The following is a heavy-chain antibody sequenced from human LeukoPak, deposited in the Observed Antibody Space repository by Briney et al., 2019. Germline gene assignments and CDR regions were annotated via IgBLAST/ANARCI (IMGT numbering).Heavy chain of an antibody. CDR3: ARGLGVTIFGVVFDY. CDR2: IYYSGST. Sequence: PSETLSLTCTVSGGSISSYYWSWIRQPPGKGLEWIGYIYYSGSTNYNPSLKSRVTISVDTSKNQFSLKLSSVTAADTAVYYCARGLGVTIFGVVFDYWGQGTLVTVSS. J-gene: IGHJ4*02. CDR1: GGSISSYY. V-gene: IGHV4-59*01. D-gene: IGHD3-3*01.